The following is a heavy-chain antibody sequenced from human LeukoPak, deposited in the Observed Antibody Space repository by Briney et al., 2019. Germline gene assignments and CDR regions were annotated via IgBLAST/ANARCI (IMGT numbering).Heavy chain of an antibody. Sequence: GGSLRLSCAASGFTFSSDWMSWVRQAPGKGLEWVANIKQDGSEKYYVDSVKGRFTISRDNGKNSLYLQMNSLRVEDTAVYYCARSGTGIAAADTNWFDPWGQGTLVTVSS. D-gene: IGHD6-13*01. CDR2: IKQDGSEK. J-gene: IGHJ5*02. CDR1: GFTFSSDW. V-gene: IGHV3-7*01. CDR3: ARSGTGIAAADTNWFDP.